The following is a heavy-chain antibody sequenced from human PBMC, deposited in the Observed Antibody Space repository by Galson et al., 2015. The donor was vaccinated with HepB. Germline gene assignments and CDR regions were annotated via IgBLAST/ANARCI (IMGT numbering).Heavy chain of an antibody. D-gene: IGHD3-10*01. CDR1: GFTLRDYV. CDR2: LTPRGETT. CDR3: AKGPRDTSFLWSGAY. J-gene: IGHJ4*02. Sequence: SLRLSCAASGFTLRDYVMSWVRQTPGKGLEWVSGLTPRGETTYYADSVRGRFTISRDNSKNTLYLQMHSLRAEDTAFYYCAKGPRDTSFLWSGAYWGQGTPVTVSS. V-gene: IGHV3-23*01.